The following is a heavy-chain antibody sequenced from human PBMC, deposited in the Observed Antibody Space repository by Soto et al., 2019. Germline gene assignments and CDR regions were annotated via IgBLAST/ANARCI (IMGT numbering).Heavy chain of an antibody. V-gene: IGHV4-34*01. D-gene: IGHD3-10*01. CDR1: GGSFSGYY. CDR2: INHSGST. J-gene: IGHJ5*02. CDR3: ARVIRGAYYNSPLDT. Sequence: SETLSLTCAVYGGSFSGYYWSWIRQPPGKGLEWIGEINHSGSTNYNPSLKSRVTISVDTSKNQFSLKLSSVTAADTAVYYCARVIRGAYYNSPLDTWGQGTVVTVSS.